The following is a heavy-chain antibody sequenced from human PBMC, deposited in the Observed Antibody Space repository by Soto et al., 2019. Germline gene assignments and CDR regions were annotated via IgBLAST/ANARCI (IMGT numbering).Heavy chain of an antibody. D-gene: IGHD3-10*01. CDR2: ISGSGGST. Sequence: GSLRLSCAASGFTFSSYAMSWVRQAPGKGLEWVSAISGSGGSTYYADSVKGRFTISRDNSKNTLYLQMNSLRAEDTAVYYCAKDGSGSYYKENNWFDPWGQGTLVTV. V-gene: IGHV3-23*01. J-gene: IGHJ5*02. CDR1: GFTFSSYA. CDR3: AKDGSGSYYKENNWFDP.